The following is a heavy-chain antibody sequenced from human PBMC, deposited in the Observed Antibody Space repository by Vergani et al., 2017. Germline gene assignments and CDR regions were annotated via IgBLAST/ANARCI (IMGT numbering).Heavy chain of an antibody. CDR2: INPNSGGT. D-gene: IGHD3-3*01. Sequence: QVQLVQSGAEVKKPGASVKVSCKASGYTFTGYYIHWVRQAPGQGLEWMGWINPNSGGTNYAQKFQGRVTMTRETSISTAYMELSRLRSDDTAVYYCARGLSGVVPPSYYMDVWGKGTTVTVSS. CDR1: GYTFTGYY. J-gene: IGHJ6*03. V-gene: IGHV1-2*02. CDR3: ARGLSGVVPPSYYMDV.